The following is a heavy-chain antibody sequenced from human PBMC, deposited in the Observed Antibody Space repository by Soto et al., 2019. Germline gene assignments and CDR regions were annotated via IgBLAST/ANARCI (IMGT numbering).Heavy chain of an antibody. J-gene: IGHJ4*02. CDR1: GGSISSYY. CDR2: IYYSGST. CDR3: ACHVEWSGGSCCVFDY. Sequence: PSETLSLTCTVSGGSISSYYWSWIRQPPGKGLEWIGYIYYSGSTNYNPSLKSRVTISVDTSKNQFSLKLSSVTAADTAVYYCACHVEWSGGSCCVFDYWDKGTLVTVSS. V-gene: IGHV4-59*08. D-gene: IGHD2-15*01.